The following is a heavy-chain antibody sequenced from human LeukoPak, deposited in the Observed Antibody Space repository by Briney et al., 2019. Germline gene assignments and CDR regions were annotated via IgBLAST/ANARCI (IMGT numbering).Heavy chain of an antibody. D-gene: IGHD7-27*01. V-gene: IGHV3-66*01. CDR3: AKGLGRAFDY. CDR1: GFTVSSNY. CDR2: IYSGGST. J-gene: IGHJ4*02. Sequence: PGGSLRLSCAASGFTVSSNYMSGVRQAPGKGLEWVSVIYSGGSTYYADSVKGRFTISRDNSKNTLYLQMTSLRAADTAVYYCAKGLGRAFDYWGQGTLVTVSS.